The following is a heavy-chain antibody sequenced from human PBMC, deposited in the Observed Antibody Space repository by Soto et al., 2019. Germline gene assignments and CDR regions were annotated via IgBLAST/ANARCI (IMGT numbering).Heavy chain of an antibody. CDR2: ICYSGST. D-gene: IGHD3-10*01. Sequence: PSETLSLTCTVSGGSISSYCWSWIRQPPGKGLEWIGYICYSGSTNYNPSLKSRVTISVDTSKNQFSLKLSSVTAADTAVYYCARDTYYGSGSPYYYYYGMDVWGQGTTVTVSS. J-gene: IGHJ6*02. CDR3: ARDTYYGSGSPYYYYYGMDV. CDR1: GGSISSYC. V-gene: IGHV4-59*13.